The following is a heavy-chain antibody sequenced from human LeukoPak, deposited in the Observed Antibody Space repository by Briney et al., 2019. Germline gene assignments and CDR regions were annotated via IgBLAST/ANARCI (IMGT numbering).Heavy chain of an antibody. Sequence: ASVNVSCKASGYTFIAYYIHWVRQAPGQGLEWMGWINPNSGGTNYAQKFQGRVTMSSDTSTSTAYLELSRLISDDTAVYYCARITPPYYYYYMDVWGKGTTVTVSS. CDR1: GYTFIAYY. J-gene: IGHJ6*03. CDR3: ARITPPYYYYYMDV. CDR2: INPNSGGT. D-gene: IGHD3-16*01. V-gene: IGHV1-2*02.